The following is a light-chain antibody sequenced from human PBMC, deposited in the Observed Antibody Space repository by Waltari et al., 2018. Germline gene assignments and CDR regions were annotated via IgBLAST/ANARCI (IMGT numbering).Light chain of an antibody. CDR1: QTDHSF. CDR3: QQRFSWPPLT. CDR2: DTS. Sequence: EVVLTQSPATLSLSRGERANLSCRASQTDHSFLAWYQQRPGQAPRPLIFDTSNRATGILARFSGGGSGTDFTLPISSLEPADFAVYYCQQRFSWPPLTFGGGTKVEVK. V-gene: IGKV3-11*01. J-gene: IGKJ4*01.